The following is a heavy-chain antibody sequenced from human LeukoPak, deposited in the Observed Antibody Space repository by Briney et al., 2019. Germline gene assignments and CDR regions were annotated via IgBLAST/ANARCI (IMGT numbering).Heavy chain of an antibody. V-gene: IGHV4-4*07. CDR3: ARETTYYDILTGQNPISYYYYYMDV. J-gene: IGHJ6*03. CDR2: IYTSGST. D-gene: IGHD3-9*01. Sequence: SETLSLTCTVPGGSISSYYWSWIRQPAGKGLEWIGRIYTSGSTNYNPSLKSRVTMSVDTSKNQFSLKLSSVTAADTAVYYCARETTYYDILTGQNPISYYYYYMDVWGKGTTVTVSS. CDR1: GGSISSYY.